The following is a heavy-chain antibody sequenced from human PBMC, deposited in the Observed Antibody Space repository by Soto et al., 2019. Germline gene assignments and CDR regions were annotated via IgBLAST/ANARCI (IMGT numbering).Heavy chain of an antibody. V-gene: IGHV3-23*01. CDR1: GFSFSNYA. CDR3: AKGGRGGFYYYGMDV. Sequence: LRLSCVASGFSFSNYAMNWVRQAPGKGLEWVSGISGSGGSAFFAHSVRGRFTISRDNSKNTVFLQMNGLRPEDTAVYYCAKGGRGGFYYYGMDVWGQGTTVTVSS. D-gene: IGHD6-25*01. J-gene: IGHJ6*02. CDR2: ISGSGGSA.